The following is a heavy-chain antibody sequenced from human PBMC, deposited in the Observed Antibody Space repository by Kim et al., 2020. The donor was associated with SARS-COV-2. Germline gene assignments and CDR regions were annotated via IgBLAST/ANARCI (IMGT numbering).Heavy chain of an antibody. CDR3: TTERGYSSGWYFDL. J-gene: IGHJ2*01. D-gene: IGHD6-19*01. V-gene: IGHV3-15*01. Sequence: GGSLRLSCAASGFTFSNAWMSWVRQAPGKGLEWVGRIKSKTDGGTTDYAAPVKGRFTISRDDSKNTLYLQMNSLKTEDTAVYYCTTERGYSSGWYFDLWGRGTLVTASS. CDR2: IKSKTDGGTT. CDR1: GFTFSNAW.